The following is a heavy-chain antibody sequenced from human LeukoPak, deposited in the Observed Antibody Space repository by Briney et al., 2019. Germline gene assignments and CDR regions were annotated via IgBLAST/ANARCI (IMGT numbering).Heavy chain of an antibody. Sequence: GGSLRLSCAASGFTFSSYGMHWVRQAPGKGLEWVAVIWYDGSNKYYADSVKGRFTISRDNSKNTLYLQMNSLRAEDTAVYYCARDGSPRSFGVAHPHYNYYYMDVWGKGTTVTASS. D-gene: IGHD3-3*01. V-gene: IGHV3-33*01. CDR3: ARDGSPRSFGVAHPHYNYYYMDV. J-gene: IGHJ6*03. CDR1: GFTFSSYG. CDR2: IWYDGSNK.